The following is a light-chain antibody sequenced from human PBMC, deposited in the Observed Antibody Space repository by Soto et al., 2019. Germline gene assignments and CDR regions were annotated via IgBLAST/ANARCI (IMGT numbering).Light chain of an antibody. Sequence: QSVLTQPPSVSAAPGQRVTISCSGGDSNIGTYFVAWYQHLPGSAPKLLIFEEDRRPSGIPERLSGSKTGTSATLDITGLRKCDEADYYCGTWDSSLSAYVFGTGTKLTVL. CDR1: DSNIGTYF. CDR3: GTWDSSLSAYV. CDR2: EED. J-gene: IGLJ1*01. V-gene: IGLV1-51*01.